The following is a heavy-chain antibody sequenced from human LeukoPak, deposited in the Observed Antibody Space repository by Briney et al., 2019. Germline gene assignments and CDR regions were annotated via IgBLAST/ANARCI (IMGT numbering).Heavy chain of an antibody. V-gene: IGHV4-61*02. CDR1: GGSISSGSYY. Sequence: SETLSLTCTVSGGSISSGSYYWSWIRQPAGKGLEWIGRIYTSGSTNYNPSLKSRVTISVDTSKNQFSLKLSSVTAADTAVYYCARAPRPWNDFDCWGQGTLVTVSS. CDR2: IYTSGST. D-gene: IGHD1-1*01. J-gene: IGHJ4*02. CDR3: ARAPRPWNDFDC.